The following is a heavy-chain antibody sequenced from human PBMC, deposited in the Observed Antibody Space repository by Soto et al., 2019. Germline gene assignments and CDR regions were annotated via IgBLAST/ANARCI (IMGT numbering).Heavy chain of an antibody. V-gene: IGHV3-30*18. D-gene: IGHD3-10*01. CDR2: ISYDGSNK. J-gene: IGHJ4*02. Sequence: GGSLRLSCAASGFTFSSYGMHWVRQAPGKGLEWVAVISYDGSNKYYADSVKGRFTISRDNSKNTLYLQMNSLRAEDTAVYYCAKGELLLWFGELSDTTTTSNDFNYWGQGTLVTVSS. CDR3: AKGELLLWFGELSDTTTTSNDFNY. CDR1: GFTFSSYG.